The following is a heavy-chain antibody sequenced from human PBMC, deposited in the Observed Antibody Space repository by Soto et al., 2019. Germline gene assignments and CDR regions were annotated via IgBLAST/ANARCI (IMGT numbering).Heavy chain of an antibody. CDR2: IRYDGSDE. CDR3: ARDGVGATTFFGFLDY. CDR1: ASIFKGHG. V-gene: IGHV3-33*08. Sequence: QVQLVESGGGVDQPGGSLRLSCAASASIFKGHGMHWVRQAPGKGLEWVAIIRYDGSDEHYGDSVKGRFTISRDNSKNMLYLQMNSLRAEDTAVYYCARDGVGATTFFGFLDYWGQGTLVTVSS. D-gene: IGHD1-26*01. J-gene: IGHJ4*02.